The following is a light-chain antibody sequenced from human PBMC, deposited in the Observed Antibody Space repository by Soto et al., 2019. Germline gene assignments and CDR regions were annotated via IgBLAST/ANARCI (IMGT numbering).Light chain of an antibody. J-gene: IGLJ3*02. CDR1: SSDVGGYNY. CDR2: EVS. CDR3: TSYTSSSTWV. Sequence: QPVLTQPASVSGSPGQSITISCTGTSSDVGGYNYVSWYQQHPGKAPKLMIYEVSNRPSGVSNRFSGSKSGNTAFLTISGLQAEDEADYYCTSYTSSSTWVFGGGTKLTVL. V-gene: IGLV2-14*01.